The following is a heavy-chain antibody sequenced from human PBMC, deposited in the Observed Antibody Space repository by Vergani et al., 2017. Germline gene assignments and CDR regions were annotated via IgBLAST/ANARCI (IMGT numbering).Heavy chain of an antibody. J-gene: IGHJ4*02. V-gene: IGHV4-34*01. CDR2: INHSGST. CDR1: GGSFSGYY. Sequence: QVQLQQWGAGLLKPSETLSLTCAVYGGSFSGYYWSWIRQPPGKGLEWIGEINHSGSTNYNPSLKSRVTISVDTSKNQFSLKLSSVTAADTAVYYCARARIQLWVLYVEYGGQGTTVTVAA. D-gene: IGHD5-18*01. CDR3: ARARIQLWVLYVEY.